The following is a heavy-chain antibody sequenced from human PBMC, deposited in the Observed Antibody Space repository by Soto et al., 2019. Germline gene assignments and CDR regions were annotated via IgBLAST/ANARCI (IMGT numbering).Heavy chain of an antibody. Sequence: GGSLRLSCAASGFTFSSYGMHWVRQAPGKGLEWVAVISYVGSNKYYADSVKGRFTISRVNSKNTLYLQMNSLRAEDTAVYYCAKDSGSGSYGSGSRPGYFGYWGQGTLVTVSS. CDR2: ISYVGSNK. CDR3: AKDSGSGSYGSGSRPGYFGY. V-gene: IGHV3-30*18. J-gene: IGHJ4*02. D-gene: IGHD3-10*01. CDR1: GFTFSSYG.